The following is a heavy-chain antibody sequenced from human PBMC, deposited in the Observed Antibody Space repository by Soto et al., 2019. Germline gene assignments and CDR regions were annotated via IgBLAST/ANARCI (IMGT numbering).Heavy chain of an antibody. V-gene: IGHV3-15*01. CDR3: TTGLSNGYYNFDY. CDR2: IKGEADGGTT. D-gene: IGHD3-22*01. J-gene: IGHJ4*02. CDR1: WFTFSNPR. Sequence: RLSFAAPWFTFSNPRIRWGRQAPGKGLEWVGRIKGEADGGTTDYAAPVKGRITISRDHSKDTLYLQMNSLKTEDTAVYYCTTGLSNGYYNFDYWGQGTPVTVSS.